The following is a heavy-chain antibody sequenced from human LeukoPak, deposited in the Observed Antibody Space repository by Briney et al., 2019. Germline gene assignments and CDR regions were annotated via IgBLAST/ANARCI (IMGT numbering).Heavy chain of an antibody. CDR2: FDPEDGET. CDR1: GYTLTELS. CDR3: ATAAPKQWLAFAGG. Sequence: ASVKVSCKVSGYTLTELSMHWVRQAPGKGLEWMGGFDPEDGETIYAQKFQGRVTMTEDTSTDTAYMELSSLRSEDTAVYYCATAAPKQWLAFAGGWGRGTLVTVSS. D-gene: IGHD6-19*01. J-gene: IGHJ4*02. V-gene: IGHV1-24*01.